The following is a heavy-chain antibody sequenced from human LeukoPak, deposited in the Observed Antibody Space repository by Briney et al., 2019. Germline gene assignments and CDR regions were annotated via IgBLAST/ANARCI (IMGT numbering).Heavy chain of an antibody. J-gene: IGHJ2*01. Sequence: SETLSLTCGVSSGSLSGYYWRWIRQPPGGGLEWLGEITHSGSPNYNPSLKSRVTISGDTSKKQFSLNLKSVTAADTGVYYCVRGVDLWGRGTPVTVSS. CDR2: ITHSGSP. CDR1: SGSLSGYY. V-gene: IGHV4-34*01. CDR3: VRGVDL.